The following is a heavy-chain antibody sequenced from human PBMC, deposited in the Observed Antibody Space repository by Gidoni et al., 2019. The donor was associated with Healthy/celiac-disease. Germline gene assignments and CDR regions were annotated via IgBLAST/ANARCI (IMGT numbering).Heavy chain of an antibody. J-gene: IGHJ3*02. CDR3: ARRGGYCSGGSCYTSKGDAFDI. CDR1: GGTFSSYA. CDR2: IIPILGIA. V-gene: IGHV1-69*04. Sequence: QVQLVQSGAEVKKPGSSVKVSCKASGGTFSSYALSWVRQAPGQGLEWMGRIIPILGIANYGRKFQGRVTITADKSTSTAYMELSSLRSEDTAVYYCARRGGYCSGGSCYTSKGDAFDIWGQGTMVTVSS. D-gene: IGHD2-15*01.